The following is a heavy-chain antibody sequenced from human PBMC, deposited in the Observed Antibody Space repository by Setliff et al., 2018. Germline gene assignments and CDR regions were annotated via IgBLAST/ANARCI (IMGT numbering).Heavy chain of an antibody. CDR2: ISGYTGDT. J-gene: IGHJ5*02. CDR1: GCMFSTYG. CDR3: ARGIYYLDIMRAT. Sequence: SVKVSCKTSGCMFSTYGLSWVRQAPGQAPEWIGCISGYTGDTNYAPKFRDRVTLTIDPSSTTVYMELRSLRSYDTAVYYCARGIYYLDIMRATWGQGTLVTVSS. V-gene: IGHV1-18*01. D-gene: IGHD3-16*01.